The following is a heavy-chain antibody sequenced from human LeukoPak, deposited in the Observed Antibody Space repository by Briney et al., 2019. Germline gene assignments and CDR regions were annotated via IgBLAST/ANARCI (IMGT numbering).Heavy chain of an antibody. D-gene: IGHD4-11*01. CDR2: IYYSGGA. V-gene: IGHV4-59*01. Sequence: KPSETLSLTCTVSGGSMSGYYWSWIRQPPGKGLEWIGYIYYSGGANYHPSLKSRVTMSVDTSKSQLSLNLISVTAADTAVYFCARGKGVAVNPLDYWGQGTQVTVSS. CDR1: GGSMSGYY. J-gene: IGHJ4*02. CDR3: ARGKGVAVNPLDY.